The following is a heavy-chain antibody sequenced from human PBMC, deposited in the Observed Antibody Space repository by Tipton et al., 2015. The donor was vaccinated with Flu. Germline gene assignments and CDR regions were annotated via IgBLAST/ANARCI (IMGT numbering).Heavy chain of an antibody. CDR1: GYTFANFA. J-gene: IGHJ4*02. V-gene: IGHV1-18*01. CDR2: ISTYNSDT. D-gene: IGHD3-16*02. Sequence: QLVQSGGEVKKYGASVKVSCKASGYTFANFAIGWERQVPGHGLEWMGWISTYNSDTNYAQKFQGRVTMTRDTSTNTAYMELRSLRSDDTAVYFCARGETHFAFGGLFIIPSLDSWGPGTLVTVSS. CDR3: ARGETHFAFGGLFIIPSLDS.